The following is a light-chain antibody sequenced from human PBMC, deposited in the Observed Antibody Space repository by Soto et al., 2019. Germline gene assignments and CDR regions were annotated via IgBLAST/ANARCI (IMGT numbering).Light chain of an antibody. CDR2: DAY. Sequence: EVVLTQSPVTLSLSPGERATLSCRASQSFRGLLAWSQQKPGQAPRLLIYDAYNRATGIPPRFSGSGSGTDFTLTISSLEPEDAAVYYCQQRHMWPITFGQGTLLEIK. CDR3: QQRHMWPIT. CDR1: QSFRGL. J-gene: IGKJ5*01. V-gene: IGKV3-11*01.